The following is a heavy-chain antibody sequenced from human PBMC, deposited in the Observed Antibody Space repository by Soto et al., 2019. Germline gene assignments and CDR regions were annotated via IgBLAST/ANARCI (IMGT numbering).Heavy chain of an antibody. CDR2: ITSSSSYK. D-gene: IGHD2-2*01. CDR1: AFTFNNFP. CDR3: AREKCSSTSCNHGMDV. V-gene: IGHV3-21*02. Sequence: EVQLVESGGGPVQPGGSLRLSCVASAFTFNNFPMHWVRQAPGEGLQWLASITSSSSYKYYADSVKGLFTISRDNAKNSLFLELTGLRAEDTAVYYCAREKCSSTSCNHGMDVWGLGTTVTVSS. J-gene: IGHJ6*02.